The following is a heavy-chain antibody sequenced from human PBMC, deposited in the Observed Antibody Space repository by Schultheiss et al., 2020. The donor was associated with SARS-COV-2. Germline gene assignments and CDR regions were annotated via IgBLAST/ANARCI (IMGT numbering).Heavy chain of an antibody. J-gene: IGHJ4*02. CDR2: IYSGGST. CDR3: ARDSRRGYSYGWKDY. CDR1: GFTFDIYA. Sequence: GGSLRLSCAASGFTFDIYAMSWVRQAPGKGLEWVSVIYSGGSTYYADSVKGRFTISRDNAKNSLYVQVNSLRSEDTAVYYCARDSRRGYSYGWKDYWGQGTLVTVSS. D-gene: IGHD5-18*01. V-gene: IGHV3-66*02.